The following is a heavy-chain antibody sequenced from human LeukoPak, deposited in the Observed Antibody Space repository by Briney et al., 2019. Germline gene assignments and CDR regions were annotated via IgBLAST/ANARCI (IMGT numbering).Heavy chain of an antibody. J-gene: IGHJ4*02. D-gene: IGHD3-9*01. CDR2: IYHSGIT. CDR3: ARAVGSFDWLPLFDY. Sequence: SETLSLTCTVSGYSIRSGFYWGWIRQSPGKGLEWIGNIYHSGITYYTPSLKSRVAISVDTSKNQFYLKLSSVTAADTAVYYCARAVGSFDWLPLFDYWGQGTLVTVSS. V-gene: IGHV4-38-2*02. CDR1: GYSIRSGFY.